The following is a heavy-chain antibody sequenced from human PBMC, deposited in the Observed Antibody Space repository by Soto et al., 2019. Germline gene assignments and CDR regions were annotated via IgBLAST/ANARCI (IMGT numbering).Heavy chain of an antibody. Sequence: QVQLVESGGGVVQPGRSLRLSCAASGFTFSSYGMHWVRQAPGKGLEWVAFIAYEGSNKYYGDSVKGRFTISRDNSKNPLYLQRNSLGAEDTALYYFPKDGEDIVVREATCFDYWAREPWSPSPQ. CDR1: GFTFSSYG. J-gene: IGHJ4*02. CDR2: IAYEGSNK. D-gene: IGHD5-12*01. V-gene: IGHV3-30*18. CDR3: PKDGEDIVVREATCFDY.